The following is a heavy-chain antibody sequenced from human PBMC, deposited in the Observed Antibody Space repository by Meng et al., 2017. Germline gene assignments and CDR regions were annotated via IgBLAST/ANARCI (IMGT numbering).Heavy chain of an antibody. Sequence: QRWHSGSKLKKPGASVKVSCKASGYTFTSYAMNWVRQAPGQGLEWMGWINTNTGNPTYAQGFTGRFVFSLDTSVSTAYLQISSLKAEDTAVYYCARLVAGTFGQLFDPWGQGTLVTVSS. CDR2: INTNTGNP. D-gene: IGHD2-15*01. J-gene: IGHJ5*02. CDR1: GYTFTSYA. V-gene: IGHV7-4-1*02. CDR3: ARLVAGTFGQLFDP.